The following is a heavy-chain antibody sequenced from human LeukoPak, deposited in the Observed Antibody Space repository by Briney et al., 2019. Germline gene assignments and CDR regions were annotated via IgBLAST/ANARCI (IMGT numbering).Heavy chain of an antibody. Sequence: GGSLRLSCAASGFTVSSNYMSWVRQAPGKGLEWVAVISYDGSNKYYADSVKGRFTISRDSSKNTLYLQMNSLRAEDTAVYYCARGGSSSWSYYFDYWGQGTLVTVSS. CDR3: ARGGSSSWSYYFDY. CDR1: GFTVSSNY. J-gene: IGHJ4*02. CDR2: ISYDGSNK. V-gene: IGHV3-30-3*01. D-gene: IGHD6-13*01.